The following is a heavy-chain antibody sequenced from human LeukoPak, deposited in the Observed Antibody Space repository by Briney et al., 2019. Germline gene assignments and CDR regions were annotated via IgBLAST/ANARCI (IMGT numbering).Heavy chain of an antibody. Sequence: ASVKASCKVSGHTLTELSMHWVRQAPGKGLEWMGGFDPEDGETIYAQKFQGRVTMTEDTSTDTAYMELSSLRSEDTAVYYCATSRGYSYGPPNKYYYYYYGMDVWGKGTTVTVSS. J-gene: IGHJ6*04. D-gene: IGHD5-18*01. V-gene: IGHV1-24*01. CDR1: GHTLTELS. CDR2: FDPEDGET. CDR3: ATSRGYSYGPPNKYYYYYYGMDV.